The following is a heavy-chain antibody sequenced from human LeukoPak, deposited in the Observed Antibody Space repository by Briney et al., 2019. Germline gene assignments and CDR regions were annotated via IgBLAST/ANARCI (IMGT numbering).Heavy chain of an antibody. V-gene: IGHV3-23*05. CDR3: VRTKTYGSYYFDY. CDR1: GFAFTTYA. D-gene: IGHD3-10*01. J-gene: IGHJ4*02. CDR2: ITTGSST. Sequence: PGGSLRLSCAASGFAFTTYAMNWVRRAPGKGLEWVSSITTGSSTYYVDSVKGRFTISRDNSKNTLHLQMNSLRTEDTAVYYCVRTKTYGSYYFDYWGQGTLVTVSS.